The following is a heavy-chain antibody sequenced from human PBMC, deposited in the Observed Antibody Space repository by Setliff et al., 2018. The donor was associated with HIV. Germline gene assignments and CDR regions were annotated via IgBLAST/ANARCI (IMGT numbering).Heavy chain of an antibody. Sequence: TLSLTCTVSGGSISTSSYSWTWIRQPPGKALEWIGYIYYSGSTSYNGNTYYNPSLESRVTISGDTSKNQFSLKLSSVTAADTAVYYCARENGWLFGWFDPWGQGTLVTVSS. V-gene: IGHV4-30-4*07. CDR3: ARENGWLFGWFDP. D-gene: IGHD3-9*01. CDR1: GGSISTSSYS. J-gene: IGHJ5*02. CDR2: IYYSGST.